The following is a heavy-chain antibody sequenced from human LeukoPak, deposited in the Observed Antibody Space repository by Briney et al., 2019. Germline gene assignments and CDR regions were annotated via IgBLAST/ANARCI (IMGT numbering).Heavy chain of an antibody. Sequence: PGGSLRLSCAASGFTFTRYTMHWVRQAPGKGLEWVAVVLYDGSNKYYADSVKGRFTLSRDNPKNTLSLQMNTLRADDTAVYYCVRDNYGGILDFWGQGTLVTVSS. CDR3: VRDNYGGILDF. CDR1: GFTFTRYT. CDR2: VLYDGSNK. J-gene: IGHJ4*02. D-gene: IGHD2-21*01. V-gene: IGHV3-30*04.